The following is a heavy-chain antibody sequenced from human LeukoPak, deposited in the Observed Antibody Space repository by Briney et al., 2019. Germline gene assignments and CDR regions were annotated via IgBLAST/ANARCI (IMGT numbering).Heavy chain of an antibody. Sequence: GASVKVSCKASGYTFTGYYMHWVRQAPGQGLEWMGWINPNSGGTNYAQKFQGRVTMTRDTSISTAYMELSSLRSEDTAVYYCAKRGIARSFDAFDIWGQGTMVTVSS. D-gene: IGHD6-13*01. J-gene: IGHJ3*02. V-gene: IGHV1-2*02. CDR1: GYTFTGYY. CDR3: AKRGIARSFDAFDI. CDR2: INPNSGGT.